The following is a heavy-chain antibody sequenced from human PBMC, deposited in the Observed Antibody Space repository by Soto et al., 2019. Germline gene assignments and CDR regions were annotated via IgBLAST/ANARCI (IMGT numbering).Heavy chain of an antibody. D-gene: IGHD2-15*01. CDR1: GGTFSTNA. V-gene: IGHV1-69*01. CDR2: IIPIFGTA. J-gene: IGHJ5*02. Sequence: QVQLVQSGAEVKKPGSSVKVSCKASGGTFSTNAIAWVRQAPGQGLEWMGGIIPIFGTANYAQKFQGRVTITADEYTSTAYMEMSSLRSEDTAVYYCARHADAGSFHNWFDPWGQGTLVTVSS. CDR3: ARHADAGSFHNWFDP.